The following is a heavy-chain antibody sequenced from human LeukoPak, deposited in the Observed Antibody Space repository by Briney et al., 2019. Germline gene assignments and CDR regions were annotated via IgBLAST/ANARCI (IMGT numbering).Heavy chain of an antibody. CDR1: GFTFSSYA. J-gene: IGHJ6*02. V-gene: IGHV3-23*01. CDR2: IGSSGYST. D-gene: IGHD5-18*01. Sequence: PGGSLRLSCAASGFTFSSYAMSWVRQAPGKGLEWVSTIGSSGYSTYYADSVQGRFTISRDNSKNTLYLQMNSLRAEDTAVYYCARDSRIQLWSHMSNYYGMDVWGQGTTVTVSS. CDR3: ARDSRIQLWSHMSNYYGMDV.